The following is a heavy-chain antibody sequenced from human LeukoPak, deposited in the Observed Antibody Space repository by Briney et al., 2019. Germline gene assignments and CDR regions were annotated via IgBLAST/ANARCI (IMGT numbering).Heavy chain of an antibody. CDR3: ASSMQTMVRGANDY. CDR2: INHSGST. J-gene: IGHJ4*02. V-gene: IGHV4-34*01. D-gene: IGHD3-10*01. Sequence: SETLSLTCAVYGGSFSGYYWSWIRQPPGKGLEWIGEINHSGSTNYNPSLKSRVTISVDTSKNQFSLKLSSVTAEDTAVYYCASSMQTMVRGANDYWGQGTLVTVSS. CDR1: GGSFSGYY.